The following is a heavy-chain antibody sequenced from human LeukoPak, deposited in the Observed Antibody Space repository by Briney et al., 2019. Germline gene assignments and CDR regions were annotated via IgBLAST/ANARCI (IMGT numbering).Heavy chain of an antibody. V-gene: IGHV3-30*18. D-gene: IGHD2-2*01. J-gene: IGHJ3*02. CDR1: GFTFSSYG. CDR2: VSFDGSNK. CDR3: AKAQSDCRSTSCYPMDALDI. Sequence: GGSLRLSCAASGFTFSSYGMHWVRQAPGKGLEWVAVVSFDGSNKYYADSVEGRFTISRDNFKDTLNVQLNSLRAEDTAIYYCAKAQSDCRSTSCYPMDALDIWGQGTMVTVSS.